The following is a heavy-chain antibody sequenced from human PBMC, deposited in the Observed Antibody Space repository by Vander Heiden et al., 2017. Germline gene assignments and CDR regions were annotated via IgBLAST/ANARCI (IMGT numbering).Heavy chain of an antibody. CDR1: GFTFSSSW. J-gene: IGHJ6*02. D-gene: IGHD3-22*01. CDR3: ARGPDYYDSSGYYPHYYGMDV. V-gene: IGHV3-74*01. Sequence: EVQLVESGGGLVQPGGSLRLSCAASGFTFSSSWMHWVRQAPGKGLVWVSRINSDGSSTSYADSVKGRFTISRDNAKNTLYLQMNSLRAEDTAVYYCARGPDYYDSSGYYPHYYGMDVWGQGTTVTRLL. CDR2: INSDGSST.